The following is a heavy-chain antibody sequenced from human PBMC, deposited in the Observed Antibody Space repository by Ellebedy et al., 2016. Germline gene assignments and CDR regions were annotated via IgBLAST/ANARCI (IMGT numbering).Heavy chain of an antibody. Sequence: GSLRLSCNVSGGSVSSDYWNWIRRPPGKGLEWIGYVFHTGTTNYNPSLKSRVTMSVDTSKRQFSLRLTSVTAADTAVYYCAKWNGGWYAFEVWGQGTMVTVSS. V-gene: IGHV4-59*02. CDR3: AKWNGGWYAFEV. CDR1: GGSVSSDY. D-gene: IGHD6-19*01. J-gene: IGHJ3*01. CDR2: VFHTGTT.